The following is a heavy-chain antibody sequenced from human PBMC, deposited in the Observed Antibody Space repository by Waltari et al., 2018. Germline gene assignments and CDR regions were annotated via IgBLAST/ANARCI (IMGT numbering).Heavy chain of an antibody. CDR2: IYHSGST. Sequence: QVQLQESGPGLVKPSETLSLTCAVSGYSISSGYYWGWIRQPPGKGLEWIGSIYHSGSTYYNPSLKSRVTISVDTSMNQFSLKLSSVTAADTAVYYCAKIADYYDMDYWGQGTLVTVSS. D-gene: IGHD3-22*01. J-gene: IGHJ4*02. CDR3: AKIADYYDMDY. CDR1: GYSISSGYY. V-gene: IGHV4-38-2*01.